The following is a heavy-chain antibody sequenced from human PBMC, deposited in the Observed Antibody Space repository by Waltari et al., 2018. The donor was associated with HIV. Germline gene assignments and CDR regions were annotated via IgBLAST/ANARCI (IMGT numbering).Heavy chain of an antibody. J-gene: IGHJ2*01. V-gene: IGHV4-59*08. D-gene: IGHD1-26*01. CDR2: SYYSGST. Sequence: QVQLQESGPGLVKPSETLSLTCTVSGGSISSYYWSWIRQPPGKGLEWIGYSYYSGSTNYNPSLKSRVTISVDTSKNQFSLKLSSVTAADTAVYYCARRADSGSYPLNWYFDLWGRGTLVTVSS. CDR3: ARRADSGSYPLNWYFDL. CDR1: GGSISSYY.